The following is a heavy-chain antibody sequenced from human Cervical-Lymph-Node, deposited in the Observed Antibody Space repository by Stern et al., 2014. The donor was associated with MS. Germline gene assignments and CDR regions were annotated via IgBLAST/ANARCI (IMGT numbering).Heavy chain of an antibody. D-gene: IGHD2-2*01. CDR1: EYTFTGYY. J-gene: IGHJ5*02. CDR3: ARSVRLVRSSTNGWLAP. Sequence: VQLVESGAEVKKPGASVKISCKASEYTFTGYYIHWVRQAPGHGLEWMGWINPNSGDTNYAQKVQGWVTMTRDTSIGTAYLELSSLRSNDTAVYYCARSVRLVRSSTNGWLAPWGQGTLVTVSP. V-gene: IGHV1-2*04. CDR2: INPNSGDT.